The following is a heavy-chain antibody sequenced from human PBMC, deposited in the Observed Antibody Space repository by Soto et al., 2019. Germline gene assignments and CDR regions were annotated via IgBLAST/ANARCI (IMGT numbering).Heavy chain of an antibody. V-gene: IGHV4-59*12. CDR1: GDSISSYS. D-gene: IGHD3-3*01. J-gene: IGHJ2*01. CDR3: AMGPYNWGGYFDL. CDR2: IHYNGNT. Sequence: PSETLSLTCTVSGDSISSYSWSWIRQPPGKGLEWIGNIHYNGNTKYSPSLKSRVTMSVDTSKNHFSLKLSSVTAADSAVYYCAMGPYNWGGYFDLWGRGTLVTVSS.